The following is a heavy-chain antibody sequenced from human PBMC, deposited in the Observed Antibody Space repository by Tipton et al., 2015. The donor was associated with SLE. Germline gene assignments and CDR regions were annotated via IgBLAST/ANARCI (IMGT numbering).Heavy chain of an antibody. Sequence: SLRLSCAASGFTFSSYAMSWVRQAPGKGLEWVSAISASGDDTYYADSVKGRFTISRDNSKNTLYLQMNSLRADDTAVYYCARFAGASTLYYLDYWGQGTLVTVSS. CDR3: ARFAGASTLYYLDY. CDR2: ISASGDDT. CDR1: GFTFSSYA. V-gene: IGHV3-23*01. D-gene: IGHD3-16*01. J-gene: IGHJ4*02.